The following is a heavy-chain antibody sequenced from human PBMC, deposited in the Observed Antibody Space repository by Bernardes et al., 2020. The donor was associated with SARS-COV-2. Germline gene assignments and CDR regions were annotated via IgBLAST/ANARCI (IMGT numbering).Heavy chain of an antibody. CDR3: ARVEYSGYDFGALDY. V-gene: IGHV3-64*01. J-gene: IGHJ4*02. CDR2: ISSNGGST. CDR1: GFTFSSYA. D-gene: IGHD5-12*01. Sequence: GGSLRLSCAASGFTFSSYAMHWVRQAPGKGLEYVSAISSNGGSTYYANSVKGRFTISRDNSKNTLYLQMGSLRAEDMAVYYCARVEYSGYDFGALDYWGQGTLVTVSS.